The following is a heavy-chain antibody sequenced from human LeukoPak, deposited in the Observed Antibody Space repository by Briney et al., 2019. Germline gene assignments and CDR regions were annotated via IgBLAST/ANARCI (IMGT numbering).Heavy chain of an antibody. CDR2: ISGSGGST. CDR3: AKQAPLEWYDNWFDP. CDR1: GFTFSDYS. D-gene: IGHD3-3*01. V-gene: IGHV3-23*01. Sequence: GGSLRLSCAASGFTFSDYSMNWVRRAPGKGLEWVSAISGSGGSTYYADSVKGRFTISRDNSKNTLYLQMNSLRAEDTAVYYCAKQAPLEWYDNWFDPWGQGTLVTVSS. J-gene: IGHJ5*02.